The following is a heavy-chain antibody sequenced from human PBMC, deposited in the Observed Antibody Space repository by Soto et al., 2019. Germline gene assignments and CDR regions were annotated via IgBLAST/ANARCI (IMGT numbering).Heavy chain of an antibody. D-gene: IGHD6-13*01. Sequence: PGGSLRLSCAASGFTFSSYGMHWVRQAPGKGLEWVAVIWYDGSNKYYADSVKGRFTISRDNSKNTLYLQMNSLRAEDTAVYYCARERQQQLVFDYWGQGTLVTVSS. CDR1: GFTFSSYG. J-gene: IGHJ4*02. V-gene: IGHV3-33*01. CDR3: ARERQQQLVFDY. CDR2: IWYDGSNK.